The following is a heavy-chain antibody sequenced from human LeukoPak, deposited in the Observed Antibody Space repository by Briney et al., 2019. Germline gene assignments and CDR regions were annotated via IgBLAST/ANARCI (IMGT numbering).Heavy chain of an antibody. CDR3: ARTLRFVENYFDY. D-gene: IGHD3-3*01. CDR2: IIPIFGTA. V-gene: IGHV1-69*13. J-gene: IGHJ4*02. CDR1: GGTFSSYA. Sequence: ASVTVSCTASGGTFSSYAISWVRQAPGQGLEWMGGIIPIFGTANYAQKFQGRVTITADESTSTAYMELSSLRSEDTAMYYCARTLRFVENYFDYWGQGTLVTVSS.